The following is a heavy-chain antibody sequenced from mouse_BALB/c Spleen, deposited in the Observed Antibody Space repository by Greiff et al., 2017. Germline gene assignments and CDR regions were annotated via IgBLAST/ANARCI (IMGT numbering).Heavy chain of an antibody. CDR3: ARETYGNYYAMDY. V-gene: IGHV3-2*02. CDR2: ISYSGST. J-gene: IGHJ4*01. Sequence: DVQLQESGPGLVKPSQSLSLTCTVTGYSITSDYAWNWIRQFPGNKLEWMGYISYSGSTSYNPSLKSRISITRDTSKNQFFLQLNSVTTEDTATYYCARETYGNYYAMDYWGQGTSVTVSS. CDR1: GYSITSDYA. D-gene: IGHD2-1*01.